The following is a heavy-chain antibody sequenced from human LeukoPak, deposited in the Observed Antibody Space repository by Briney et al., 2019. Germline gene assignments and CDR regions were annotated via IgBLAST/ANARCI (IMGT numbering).Heavy chain of an antibody. J-gene: IGHJ5*02. D-gene: IGHD2/OR15-2a*01. CDR1: GFTVSSNY. Sequence: GGSLRFSCAASGFTVSSNYMSWVRQAPGKGLEWVSVIYSGGSTYYADSVKGRFTISRDNSKNTLYLQMNSLRAEDTAVYYCVRKGGFYWFDPWGQGTLVTVSS. CDR2: IYSGGST. CDR3: VRKGGFYWFDP. V-gene: IGHV3-66*02.